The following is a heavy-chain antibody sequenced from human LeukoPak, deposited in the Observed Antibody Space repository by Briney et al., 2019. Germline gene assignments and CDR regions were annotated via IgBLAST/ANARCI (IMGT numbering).Heavy chain of an antibody. J-gene: IGHJ4*02. CDR2: INHSGST. V-gene: IGHV4-34*01. Sequence: SETLSLTCAVYGGSFSGYYWSWIRQPPGKGLEWIGEINHSGSTNYNPSLKSRVTISVDTSKNQFSLKLSSVTAADTAVYYCARDKGGKSGSYQSSGPRFDYWGQGTLVTVSS. CDR3: ARDKGGKSGSYQSSGPRFDY. CDR1: GGSFSGYY. D-gene: IGHD3-10*01.